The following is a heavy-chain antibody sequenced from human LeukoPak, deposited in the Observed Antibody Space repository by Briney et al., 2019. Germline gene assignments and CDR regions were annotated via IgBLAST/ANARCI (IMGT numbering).Heavy chain of an antibody. CDR1: GYSFTSYW. Sequence: GESLKISCKGSGYSFTSYWIGWVRQMPGKGLEWMGIIYPGDSDTRYSPSFQGQVAISADKSISTAYLQWSSLKASDTATYYCAITRWLRGNYFDYWGQGTLVTVSS. V-gene: IGHV5-51*01. CDR2: IYPGDSDT. D-gene: IGHD5-24*01. J-gene: IGHJ4*02. CDR3: AITRWLRGNYFDY.